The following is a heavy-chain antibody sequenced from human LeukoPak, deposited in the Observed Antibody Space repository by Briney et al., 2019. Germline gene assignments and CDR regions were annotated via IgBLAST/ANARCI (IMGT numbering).Heavy chain of an antibody. J-gene: IGHJ4*02. CDR3: ARHLPAYDSSGITSTPFDY. D-gene: IGHD3-22*01. CDR2: FIPVFERS. Sequence: GASVKVSCKSSGESFSSYQITWVRQAPGQGLEWMGGFIPVFERSTYAQKFQGRVTMTADESTNTASMELSSLTSEDTAVYYCARHLPAYDSSGITSTPFDYWGQGTLVTVSS. CDR1: GESFSSYQ. V-gene: IGHV1-69*13.